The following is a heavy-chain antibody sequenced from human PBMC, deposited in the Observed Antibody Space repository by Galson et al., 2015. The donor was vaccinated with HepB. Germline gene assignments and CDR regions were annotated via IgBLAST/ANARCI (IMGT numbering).Heavy chain of an antibody. D-gene: IGHD4-17*01. CDR1: GGTFSSYT. J-gene: IGHJ4*02. Sequence: SVKVSCKASGGTFSSYTISWVRQAPGQGLEWMGRIIPILGIANYAQKFQGRVTITADKSTSTAYMELSSLRSEDTAVYYCARDGGYGDYVVRGGSDYWGQGTLVTVSS. V-gene: IGHV1-69*04. CDR3: ARDGGYGDYVVRGGSDY. CDR2: IIPILGIA.